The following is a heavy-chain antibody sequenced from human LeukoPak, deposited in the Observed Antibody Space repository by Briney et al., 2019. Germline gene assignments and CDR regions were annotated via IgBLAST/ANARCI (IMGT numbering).Heavy chain of an antibody. CDR2: IHYSGTT. CDR1: GGSISGYY. V-gene: IGHV4-59*08. Sequence: PSETLSLTCTVSGGSISGYYWSWFRQPPGKEVEWIGYIHYSGTTNYNPSLRSRVTISVDTSKNHSSLKLSSVTAADTAVYYCARQLGYGRDVGGKGPRVTVSS. CDR3: ARQLGYGRDV. J-gene: IGHJ6*04.